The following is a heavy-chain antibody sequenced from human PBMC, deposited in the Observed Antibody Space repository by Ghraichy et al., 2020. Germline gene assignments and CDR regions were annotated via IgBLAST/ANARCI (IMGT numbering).Heavy chain of an antibody. D-gene: IGHD6-6*01. CDR3: ARERDIAARRPAYFDY. CDR2: IYYSGST. J-gene: IGHJ4*02. V-gene: IGHV4-59*01. CDR1: GGSISSYY. Sequence: SETLSLTCTVSGGSISSYYWSWIRQPPGKGLEWIGYIYYSGSTNYNPSLKSRVTISVDTSKNQFSLKLSSVTAADTAVYYCARERDIAARRPAYFDYWGQGTLVTVSP.